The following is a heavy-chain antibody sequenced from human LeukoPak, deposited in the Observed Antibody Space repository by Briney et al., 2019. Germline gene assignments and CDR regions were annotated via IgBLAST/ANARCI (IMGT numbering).Heavy chain of an antibody. CDR2: IRYDGSNK. J-gene: IGHJ4*02. CDR3: AKDSEDYYDSSGHLGSFDY. CDR1: GFTFSSYG. D-gene: IGHD3-22*01. Sequence: GGSLRLSCAASGFTFSSYGMHWVRQAPGKGLEWVAFIRYDGSNKYYADSVKGRFTISRDNSKNTLYLHVNSLRPEDTAVYYCAKDSEDYYDSSGHLGSFDYWGQGTLVTVSS. V-gene: IGHV3-30*02.